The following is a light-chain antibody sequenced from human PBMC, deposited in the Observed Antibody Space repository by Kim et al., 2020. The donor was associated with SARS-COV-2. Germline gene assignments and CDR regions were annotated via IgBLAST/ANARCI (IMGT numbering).Light chain of an antibody. J-gene: IGLJ2*01. CDR1: SLRSYY. Sequence: SSELTQDPAVSVALGQTVRITCQGDSLRSYYATWYQQKPGQAPILVIYDKNNRPSGIPDRFSGSSSGNTASLTITGAQAEDEADYYCNSRDSNANVVFGG. V-gene: IGLV3-19*01. CDR2: DKN. CDR3: NSRDSNANVV.